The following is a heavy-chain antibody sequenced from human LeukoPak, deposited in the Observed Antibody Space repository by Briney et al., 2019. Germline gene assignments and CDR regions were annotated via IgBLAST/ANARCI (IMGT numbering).Heavy chain of an antibody. CDR1: GFTFSSYG. J-gene: IGHJ5*02. V-gene: IGHV3-30*02. CDR2: IRYDGSNK. D-gene: IGHD3-10*01. CDR3: AKDALTLVRGPTSP. Sequence: GGSLRLSCAASGFTFSSYGMHWVRQAPGKGLEWVAFIRYDGSNKYYADSVKGRFTISRDNSKNTLYLQMNSLRAEDTAVYYCAKDALTLVRGPTSPWGQGTLVTVSS.